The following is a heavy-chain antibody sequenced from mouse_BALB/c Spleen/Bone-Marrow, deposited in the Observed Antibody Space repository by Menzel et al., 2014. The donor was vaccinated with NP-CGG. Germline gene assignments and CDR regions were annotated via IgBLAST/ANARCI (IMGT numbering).Heavy chain of an antibody. D-gene: IGHD5-1*01. Sequence: EVKLAESGPDLVKPSQSLSLTCSVTGYTITSGYNWHWIRQFPGNKLEWMGYIRYSDSTNYNPSLKSRISITRDTSKNQFFLQLNSVTTEDTATYCCARGTYGAMDYWGQGTSVTVSS. CDR1: GYTITSGYN. CDR2: IRYSDST. CDR3: ARGTYGAMDY. V-gene: IGHV3-1*02. J-gene: IGHJ4*01.